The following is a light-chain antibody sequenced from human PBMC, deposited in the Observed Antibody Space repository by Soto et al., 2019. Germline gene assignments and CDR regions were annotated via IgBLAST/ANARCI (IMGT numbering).Light chain of an antibody. CDR2: DVS. J-gene: IGLJ2*01. V-gene: IGLV2-14*03. Sequence: QSALTQPASVSGSPGQSITISCTGTNSDIGGYNYVSWYQHPGKAPKLMIYDVSNRPSGVSYRFSGSKSGNTASLTISGLQAEDEADYYCSSYTSRSTLGVFGGGTKLTVL. CDR3: SSYTSRSTLGV. CDR1: NSDIGGYNY.